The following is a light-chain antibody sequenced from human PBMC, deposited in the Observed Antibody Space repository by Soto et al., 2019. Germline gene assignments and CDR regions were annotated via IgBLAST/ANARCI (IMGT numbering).Light chain of an antibody. CDR3: QQYGSSPPYT. V-gene: IGKV3-20*01. J-gene: IGKJ2*01. CDR2: GAS. CDR1: QRVSSSY. Sequence: EIVLTQSPGTLSLYPGERATLSCRASQRVSSSYLASYQQKPGQAHSLLSYGASSRATGIPDWFSGSESGTDFTLTICRLEPEDFAVYYCQQYGSSPPYTFGQGTKREI.